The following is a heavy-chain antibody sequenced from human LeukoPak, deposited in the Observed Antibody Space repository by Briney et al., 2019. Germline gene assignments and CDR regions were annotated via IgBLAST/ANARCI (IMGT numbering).Heavy chain of an antibody. V-gene: IGHV1-69*13. CDR3: ARDERYDSSGYPFDY. CDR2: IIPIFGTA. Sequence: GASVKVSFTASGGTFSIYAISWVRQAPGQGLEWMGGIIPIFGTANYAQKFQGRVTITADESTSTAYMELSRLRSEDTAVYYCARDERYDSSGYPFDYWGQGTLVTVSS. D-gene: IGHD3-22*01. J-gene: IGHJ4*02. CDR1: GGTFSIYA.